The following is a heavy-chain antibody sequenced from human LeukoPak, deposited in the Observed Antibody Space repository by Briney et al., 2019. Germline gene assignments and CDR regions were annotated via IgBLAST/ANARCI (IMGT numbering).Heavy chain of an antibody. Sequence: PSETLSLTCAVYGGSFSGYYWSWIRQPPGKGLEWIGVINHSGSTNYNPSLKSRVTISVDTSKNQFSLKLSSVTAADTAVYYCAREFSVTMIVVVTGGFDIWGQGTMVTVSS. V-gene: IGHV4-34*01. D-gene: IGHD3-22*01. CDR1: GGSFSGYY. CDR3: AREFSVTMIVVVTGGFDI. J-gene: IGHJ3*02. CDR2: INHSGST.